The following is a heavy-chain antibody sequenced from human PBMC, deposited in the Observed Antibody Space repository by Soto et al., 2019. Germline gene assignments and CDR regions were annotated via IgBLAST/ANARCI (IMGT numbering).Heavy chain of an antibody. CDR1: GITVSGNY. D-gene: IGHD2-15*01. CDR3: ARADYCSSGSCYPVLNY. V-gene: IGHV3-66*01. J-gene: IGHJ4*02. CDR2: IYTSGNT. Sequence: EVQLVESGGGLVQPGGSLRLSCAVSGITVSGNYMTWVRQAPGKGLEWVSTIYTSGNTYYADSVKGRFTISRDNSKNMVYLQMNSLRAEDTAVYYCARADYCSSGSCYPVLNYWGQGTLVTVSS.